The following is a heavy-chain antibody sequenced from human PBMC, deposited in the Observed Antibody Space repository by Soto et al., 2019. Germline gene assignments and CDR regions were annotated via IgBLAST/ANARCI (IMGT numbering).Heavy chain of an antibody. Sequence: VASVKVSCKASGYTFTSYDINWVRQATGQGLEWMGWMNPNSGNTGYAQKFQGRVTMTRNTSISTAYMELSSLRSEDTAVYYCAREHYYDSSGYYYGVDYWGQGTLVTVSS. D-gene: IGHD3-22*01. V-gene: IGHV1-8*01. CDR1: GYTFTSYD. CDR3: AREHYYDSSGYYYGVDY. CDR2: MNPNSGNT. J-gene: IGHJ4*02.